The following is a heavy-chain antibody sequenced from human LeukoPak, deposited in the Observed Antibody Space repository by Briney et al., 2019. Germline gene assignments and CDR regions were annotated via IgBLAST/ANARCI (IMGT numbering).Heavy chain of an antibody. Sequence: SETLSLTCTVCGGSISSSSYYWGWIRQPPGEGLEWIGGIYYSGSSYYNPSLKSRVTISVDTSKNQFSLKLSSVTAADTAVYYCAREITWHMDVWGKGTTVTVSS. CDR2: IYYSGSS. V-gene: IGHV4-39*07. CDR3: AREITWHMDV. CDR1: GGSISSSSYY. J-gene: IGHJ6*03. D-gene: IGHD1-14*01.